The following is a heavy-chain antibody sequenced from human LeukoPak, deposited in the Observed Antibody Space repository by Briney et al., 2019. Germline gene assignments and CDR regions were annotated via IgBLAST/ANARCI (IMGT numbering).Heavy chain of an antibody. CDR1: GASISSFY. CDR3: AMSHDSSGYYSLFDF. Sequence: SQTLSLTCTVSGASISSFYWSWIRQPPGKGLEWIGYIYHSGSTIYNPSLQSRVTISDDTSKNQFSLKLKSVTAADTAVYFCAMSHDSSGYYSLFDFWGQGTLATVSS. J-gene: IGHJ5*01. D-gene: IGHD3-22*01. V-gene: IGHV4-59*01. CDR2: IYHSGST.